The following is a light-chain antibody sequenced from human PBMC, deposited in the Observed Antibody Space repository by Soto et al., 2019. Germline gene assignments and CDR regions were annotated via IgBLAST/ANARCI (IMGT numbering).Light chain of an antibody. V-gene: IGKV3-11*01. CDR1: QSVSSY. CDR2: DAS. J-gene: IGKJ1*01. Sequence: EIVLTQSPATLSLSPGERATLSCRASQSVSSYLAWYQHTPGQAPRLLIYDASNRATGIPARFSGSGSGTDFTLTITSLEPEDFAVYYCQQRSNWPWTFGQGTKGDIK. CDR3: QQRSNWPWT.